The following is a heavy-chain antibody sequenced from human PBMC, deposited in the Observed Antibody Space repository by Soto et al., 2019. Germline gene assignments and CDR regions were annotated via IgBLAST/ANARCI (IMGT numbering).Heavy chain of an antibody. CDR3: AKASGWFGEFDY. CDR1: GFTFSSYA. D-gene: IGHD3-10*01. J-gene: IGHJ4*02. V-gene: IGHV3-23*01. Sequence: EVQLLESGGGLVQPRGFLRLSCAASGFTFSSYAMSWVRQDTGKGLEWVSAISGSGGSTYYAESVKGRFTNSRDNSKNTLHLQMNSLRAEDTAVYYCAKASGWFGEFDYWVQGTRVTVSS. CDR2: ISGSGGST.